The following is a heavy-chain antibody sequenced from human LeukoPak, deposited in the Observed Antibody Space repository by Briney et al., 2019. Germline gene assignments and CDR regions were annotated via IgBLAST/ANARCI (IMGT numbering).Heavy chain of an antibody. Sequence: ASVKVSCKASGYTFTSYGISWVRQAPGQGLEWMGWISAYNGNTNYAQKLQGRVTMTTDTSTSTAYMELRSLRSDDTAVYYCAREKVPYYYDSSGYDEWGQGTLVTVSS. CDR1: GYTFTSYG. J-gene: IGHJ4*02. CDR2: ISAYNGNT. D-gene: IGHD3-22*01. V-gene: IGHV1-18*01. CDR3: AREKVPYYYDSSGYDE.